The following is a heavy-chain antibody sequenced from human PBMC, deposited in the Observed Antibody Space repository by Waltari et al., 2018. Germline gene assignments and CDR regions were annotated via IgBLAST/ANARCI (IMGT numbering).Heavy chain of an antibody. Sequence: QVQLVQSGAEVKKPGASVKVSCKASGYTFTGYYMHWVRKAPGQGLEWMGWINPNSGDTNYAQKFQGRVTMTRDTSISTAYMELSRLRSDDTAVYYCARVISNYEDYFDYWGQGTLVTVSS. D-gene: IGHD4-4*01. CDR1: GYTFTGYY. V-gene: IGHV1-2*02. CDR2: INPNSGDT. J-gene: IGHJ4*02. CDR3: ARVISNYEDYFDY.